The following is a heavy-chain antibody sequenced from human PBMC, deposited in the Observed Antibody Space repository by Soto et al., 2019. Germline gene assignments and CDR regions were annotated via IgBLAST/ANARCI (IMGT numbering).Heavy chain of an antibody. D-gene: IGHD5-18*01. J-gene: IGHJ3*02. V-gene: IGHV5-51*01. CDR2: VYPADSDT. CDR1: GYSFSSYW. Sequence: PGESLKISCKGSGYSFSSYWIAWVRQRPGKGLEYMGIVYPADSDTRYSPSFQGQANISADKSISTAYLQCSSLKDSDTAMYYCARHNRAEMDTIGGGGDAFDMLGQGTMVTFSS. CDR3: ARHNRAEMDTIGGGGDAFDM.